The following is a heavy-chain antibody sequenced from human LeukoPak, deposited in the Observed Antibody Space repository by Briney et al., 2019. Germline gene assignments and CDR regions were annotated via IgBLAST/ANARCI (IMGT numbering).Heavy chain of an antibody. V-gene: IGHV3-11*06. D-gene: IGHD3-9*01. CDR1: GFTFSDYY. J-gene: IGHJ4*02. CDR3: ARATDTGSSSPDY. Sequence: GGSLRLSCAASGFTFSDYYMSWIRQAPGKGLEWVSYISSGNTYINYADSVKGRFTISRDNAKNSLYLQMNSLRAEDTALYYCARATDTGSSSPDYWGQGTLVTVSS. CDR2: ISSGNTYI.